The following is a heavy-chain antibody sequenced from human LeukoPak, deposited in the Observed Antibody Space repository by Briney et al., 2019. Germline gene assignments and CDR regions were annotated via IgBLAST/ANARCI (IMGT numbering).Heavy chain of an antibody. Sequence: PSETLSLTCAVYGGSFSGYYWSWIRQPPGKGLEWIGEINHSGSTNYNPSLKSRVTISVDTSKNQFSLKLSSVTAADTAVYYYASSIAVAEGYYYYYMDVWGKGTTVTVSS. CDR3: ASSIAVAEGYYYYYMDV. J-gene: IGHJ6*03. D-gene: IGHD6-19*01. CDR2: INHSGST. V-gene: IGHV4-34*01. CDR1: GGSFSGYY.